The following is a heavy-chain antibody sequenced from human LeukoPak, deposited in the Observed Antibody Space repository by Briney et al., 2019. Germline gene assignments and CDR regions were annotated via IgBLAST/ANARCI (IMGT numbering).Heavy chain of an antibody. D-gene: IGHD6-19*01. V-gene: IGHV4-34*01. J-gene: IGHJ3*01. CDR1: GGSFSGYY. CDR2: INHSGST. CDR3: ARGLGSSGWYVDY. Sequence: PSETLSHTCAVYGGSFSGYYWSWIRQPPGKGLEWIGEINHSGSTNYNPSLKSRVTISVDTSKNQFSLKLSSVTAADTAVYYCARGLGSSGWYVDYWGQGTMVTVSS.